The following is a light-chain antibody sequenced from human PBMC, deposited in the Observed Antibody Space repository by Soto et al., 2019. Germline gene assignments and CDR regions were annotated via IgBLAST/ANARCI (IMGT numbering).Light chain of an antibody. CDR3: QQYESYPMT. V-gene: IGKV1-5*03. Sequence: DSQMTQYPSTVSASVGDRVTITCRASQSINSWLAWYQQKPGKAPKLLISKASTLQSGVPPRFSGSGSGTEFTLTISSLQPDDFATYYCQQYESYPMTFGGGTKVEIK. J-gene: IGKJ4*01. CDR2: KAS. CDR1: QSINSW.